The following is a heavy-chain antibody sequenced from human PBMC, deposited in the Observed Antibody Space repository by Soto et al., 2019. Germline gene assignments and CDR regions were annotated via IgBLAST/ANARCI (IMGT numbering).Heavy chain of an antibody. Sequence: ESRKISCKVSGFSFTSYWISWVRQMPGKGLEWMGRIDPDDSYSDYSPSFQGHVTFSVDTSINTAYLQWKNLKASDTGIYYCARHPTMLPFVSWGQGTLDNVS. CDR1: GFSFTSYW. CDR3: ARHPTMLPFVS. V-gene: IGHV5-10-1*01. D-gene: IGHD2-2*01. CDR2: IDPDDSYS. J-gene: IGHJ4*02.